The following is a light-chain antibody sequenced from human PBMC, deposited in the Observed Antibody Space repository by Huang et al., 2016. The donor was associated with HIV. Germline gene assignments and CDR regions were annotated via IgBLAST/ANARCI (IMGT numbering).Light chain of an antibody. CDR2: GTA. J-gene: IGKJ1*01. CDR1: QSVSSTF. Sequence: IVLTQSPGTLSLSPGERATLSCRASQSVSSTFLGWYQQKPGQAPRLLIPGTATRAPGIPDRFRGSGSGTGFTLTISRLESEDFAVYYCQHYGTSSWTFGQGTKVEIK. CDR3: QHYGTSSWT. V-gene: IGKV3-20*01.